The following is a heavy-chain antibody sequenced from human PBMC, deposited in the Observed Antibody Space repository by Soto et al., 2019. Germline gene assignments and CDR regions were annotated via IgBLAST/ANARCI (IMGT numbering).Heavy chain of an antibody. Sequence: QVDLVQSGAEVKKPGALVKIPCTASGYSFTDYYIHWVRQAPGQGLEWVGAIDPRSGSTFYAQNLQGRVTMTTDTSTSTVYMDLSSLRSEDTAVFYCVPNLDYWGQGTLVTVSS. V-gene: IGHV1-46*01. CDR3: VPNLDY. CDR1: GYSFTDYY. CDR2: IDPRSGST. J-gene: IGHJ4*02.